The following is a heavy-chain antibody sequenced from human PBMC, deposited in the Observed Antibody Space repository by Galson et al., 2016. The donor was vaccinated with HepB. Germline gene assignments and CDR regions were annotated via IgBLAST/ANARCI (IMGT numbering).Heavy chain of an antibody. D-gene: IGHD3-22*01. J-gene: IGHJ4*02. CDR2: INRDGSE. Sequence: SLRLSCAGSGFSLSAYWMVWVRQAPGKGLEWVANINRDGSEKYSVEGRFSISRDHAKNSLSLQMDSLRAEDTAVYYCARDVAYEALDSWGQGTQVTVSS. CDR1: GFSLSAYW. V-gene: IGHV3-7*01. CDR3: ARDVAYEALDS.